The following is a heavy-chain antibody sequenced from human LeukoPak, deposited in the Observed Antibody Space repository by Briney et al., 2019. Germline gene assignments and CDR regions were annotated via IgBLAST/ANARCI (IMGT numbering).Heavy chain of an antibody. D-gene: IGHD6-13*01. CDR3: ARGIAAAGSY. V-gene: IGHV3-7*03. J-gene: IGHJ4*02. Sequence: GGSLRLSCVASGFTLSSYWVTWVRQAPGKGLEWVANIRQDGSDKYYMDSVKGRFTISRDNAKNSVYLQMNSLRVEDTAVYYCARGIAAAGSYWGQGTLVIVSS. CDR2: IRQDGSDK. CDR1: GFTLSSYW.